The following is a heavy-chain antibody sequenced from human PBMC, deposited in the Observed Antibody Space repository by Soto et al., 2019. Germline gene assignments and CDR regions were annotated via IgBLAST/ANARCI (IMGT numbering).Heavy chain of an antibody. CDR1: GYTFTSYD. V-gene: IGHV1-8*01. Sequence: QVQLVQSGAEVKKPGASVKVSCKASGYTFTSYDINWVRQATGQGLEWMGWMNPNSGNTGYAQKFQGRVTMTRNTSISTAYMELSSLRSEDTAVYYCASLNWNYIGYYYSMDVWGQGTTVTVSS. CDR2: MNPNSGNT. J-gene: IGHJ6*02. CDR3: ASLNWNYIGYYYSMDV. D-gene: IGHD1-7*01.